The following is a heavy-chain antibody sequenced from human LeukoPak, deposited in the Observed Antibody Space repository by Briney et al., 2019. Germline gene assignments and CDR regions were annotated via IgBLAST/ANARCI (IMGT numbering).Heavy chain of an antibody. CDR3: ARERYYDTSGHYYLFDY. V-gene: IGHV3-7*01. CDR2: IKQDGSEK. CDR1: GFTFSSYW. Sequence: GGSLRLSCAASGFTFSSYWMSWVRQAPGKGLEWVANIKQDGSEKYYVDSVKGRFTISREKAKNSLYLQMNSLRAEDTAVYYCARERYYDTSGHYYLFDYWGQGTLVTVSS. D-gene: IGHD3-22*01. J-gene: IGHJ4*02.